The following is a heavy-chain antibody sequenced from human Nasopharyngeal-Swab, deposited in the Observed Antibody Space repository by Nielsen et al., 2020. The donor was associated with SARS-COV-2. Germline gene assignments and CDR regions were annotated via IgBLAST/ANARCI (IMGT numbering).Heavy chain of an antibody. CDR1: GFTFSDYY. V-gene: IGHV3-11*05. D-gene: IGHD3-10*01. CDR2: ISSSSSYT. J-gene: IGHJ6*02. CDR3: VRDHFRDYYKLYYYGMDV. Sequence: SCAASGFTFSDYYMSWIRQAPGKGLEWVSYISSSSSYTNYADSVKGRFTISRDNAKNSLYLQMNSLRAEDTAVYYCVRDHFRDYYKLYYYGMDVWGQGTTVTVSS.